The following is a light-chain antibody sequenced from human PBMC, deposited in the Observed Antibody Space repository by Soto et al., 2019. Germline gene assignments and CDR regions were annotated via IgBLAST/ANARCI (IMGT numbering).Light chain of an antibody. V-gene: IGLV1-40*01. CDR3: QSYDNSLSYV. CDR1: NSNIGAASD. J-gene: IGLJ1*01. CDR2: GNT. Sequence: QSVLTQPPSVSGAPGQRVTISCTGSNSNIGAASDVHWYQQLPGTAPKHLIYGNTKRPSGVPDRFSGSKSGTSASLAITGLQAEDEADYYCQSYDNSLSYVFGTGTKLTVL.